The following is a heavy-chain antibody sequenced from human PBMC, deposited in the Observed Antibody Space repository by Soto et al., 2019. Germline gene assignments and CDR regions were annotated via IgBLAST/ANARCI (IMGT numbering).Heavy chain of an antibody. CDR3: ARGPNRLRLDY. D-gene: IGHD5-12*01. CDR1: GGSFSGYY. CDR2: INHSGGT. J-gene: IGHJ4*02. Sequence: SETLSLTCAVYGGSFSGYYWSWIRQPPGKGLEWIGEINHSGGTNYNPSLKSRVTISVDTSKNQFSLKLSSVTAADTAVYYCARGPNRLRLDYWGQGTLVTVSS. V-gene: IGHV4-34*01.